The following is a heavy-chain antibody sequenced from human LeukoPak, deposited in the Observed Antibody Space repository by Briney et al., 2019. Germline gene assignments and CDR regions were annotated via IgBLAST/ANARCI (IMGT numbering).Heavy chain of an antibody. D-gene: IGHD4-11*01. CDR1: GDSIKSDY. Sequence: MASGTLSPTRTVSGDSIKSDYWSWIRQPPRKGPEWIGYTSYSGRTNYNPSLKSRVTMSLDTSKNQFSLNLSSVTAADTAVYYCAGHIVTTTAVDYWGQGTMVTVSS. CDR3: AGHIVTTTAVDY. J-gene: IGHJ4*02. CDR2: TSYSGRT. V-gene: IGHV4-59*08.